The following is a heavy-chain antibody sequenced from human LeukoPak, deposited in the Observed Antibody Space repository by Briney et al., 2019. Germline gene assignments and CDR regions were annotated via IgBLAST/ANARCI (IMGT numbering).Heavy chain of an antibody. V-gene: IGHV1-18*01. Sequence: ASVKVSCKASGYTFTSYGISWVRQAPGQGLEWMGWISAYNGNTNYAQELQGRVTMTTDTSTSTAYMELRSLRSDDTAVYYCARGPVLRYFDWLSKYNWFDPWGQGTLVTVSS. J-gene: IGHJ5*02. CDR1: GYTFTSYG. CDR2: ISAYNGNT. D-gene: IGHD3-9*01. CDR3: ARGPVLRYFDWLSKYNWFDP.